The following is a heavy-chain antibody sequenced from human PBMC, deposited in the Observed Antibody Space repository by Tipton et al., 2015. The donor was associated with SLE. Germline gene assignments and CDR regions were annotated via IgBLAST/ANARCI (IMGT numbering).Heavy chain of an antibody. D-gene: IGHD3-3*01. Sequence: TLSLTCTVSGGSVSSGSYYWSWIRKPAGKGLEWIGYIYASGSTHYNPSLKSRVTMSIDTSKNRFSLKLSSVTAADTAVYYCARRTIFGVVQNVFDIWGQGTMVTVSS. V-gene: IGHV4-61*09. J-gene: IGHJ3*02. CDR3: ARRTIFGVVQNVFDI. CDR2: IYASGST. CDR1: GGSVSSGSYY.